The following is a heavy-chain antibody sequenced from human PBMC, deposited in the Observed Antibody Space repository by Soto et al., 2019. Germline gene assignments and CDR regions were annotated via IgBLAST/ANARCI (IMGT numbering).Heavy chain of an antibody. CDR1: GYTFTSYA. CDR3: ARGLSGSYYYFDY. CDR2: INAGNGNT. Sequence: QVQLVQSGAEVKKPGASVKVSCKASGYTFTSYAMHWVRQAPGQRLEWMGWINAGNGNTKYSQKFQGRVTITRDTSASTAYMELSRLRSEDTGVYYCARGLSGSYYYFDYWGQGTLVTVSS. D-gene: IGHD1-26*01. V-gene: IGHV1-3*01. J-gene: IGHJ4*02.